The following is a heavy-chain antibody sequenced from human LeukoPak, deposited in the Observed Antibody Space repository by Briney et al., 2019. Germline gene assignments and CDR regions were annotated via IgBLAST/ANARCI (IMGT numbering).Heavy chain of an antibody. CDR3: ARDHHYYDRSGHDY. J-gene: IGHJ4*02. V-gene: IGHV4-4*07. D-gene: IGHD3-22*01. CDR2: IYTSEST. Sequence: SETLSLTCTVSGGSISCYYWSWLRQPAGEGLEWIGRIYTSESTNYNPSLKSRVTMSVDTSNYQFSLKLSSVTAADTAVYYCARDHHYYDRSGHDYWGQGTLVTVSS. CDR1: GGSISCYY.